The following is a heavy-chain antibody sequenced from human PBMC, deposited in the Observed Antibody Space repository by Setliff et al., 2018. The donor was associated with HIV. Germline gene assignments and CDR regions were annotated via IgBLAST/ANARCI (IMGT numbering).Heavy chain of an antibody. CDR2: INTNTGNP. J-gene: IGHJ6*03. Sequence: ASVKVSCKASGYIFTSYAMNWVRQAPGQGLEWMGWINTNTGNPTYAQGFTGRFVLSLDTSVNTAYLQISSLKAEDTAVYYCAMRPPADYYYMDVWGKGTTVTVSS. CDR1: GYIFTSYA. CDR3: AMRPPADYYYMDV. V-gene: IGHV7-4-1*02.